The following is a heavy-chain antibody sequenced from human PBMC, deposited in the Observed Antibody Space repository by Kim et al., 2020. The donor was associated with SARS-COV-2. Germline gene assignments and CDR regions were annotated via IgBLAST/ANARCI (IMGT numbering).Heavy chain of an antibody. CDR2: IYHSGST. Sequence: SETLSLTCAVSGGSISSSNWWSWVRQPPGKGLEWIGEIYHSGSTNYNPSLKSRVTISVDKSKNQFSLKLSSVTAADTAVYYCARVADIVVVVAATFYAPRWAFDIWGQGTMVTVSS. D-gene: IGHD2-15*01. CDR3: ARVADIVVVVAATFYAPRWAFDI. V-gene: IGHV4-4*02. CDR1: GGSISSSNW. J-gene: IGHJ3*02.